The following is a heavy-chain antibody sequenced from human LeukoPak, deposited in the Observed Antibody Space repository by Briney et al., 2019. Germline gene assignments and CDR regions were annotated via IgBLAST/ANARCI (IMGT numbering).Heavy chain of an antibody. CDR3: ARTYSSGQGAYY. Sequence: SETLSLTCTVSGDSISSSGCYWGWLRQPPGMGLEWIGSIHNSGTTYFNPSLKSRVTISVDASKNQFPLKLSSVAAADTAIYYCARTYSSGQGAYYWGQGTLVTVSS. D-gene: IGHD3-22*01. CDR1: GDSISSSGCY. J-gene: IGHJ4*02. CDR2: IHNSGTT. V-gene: IGHV4-39*06.